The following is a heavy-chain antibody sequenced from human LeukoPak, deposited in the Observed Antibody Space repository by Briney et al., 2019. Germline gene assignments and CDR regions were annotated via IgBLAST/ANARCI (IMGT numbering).Heavy chain of an antibody. Sequence: SETLSLTCTASGGSISSYYWSWIRQPPGKGLEWIGYIYYSGSTNYNPSLKSRVTISVDTSKNQFFLKLNSVTAADTAVYYCARHGYSSGWYNFDYWGQGTLVTVSS. J-gene: IGHJ4*02. CDR2: IYYSGST. V-gene: IGHV4-59*08. CDR1: GGSISSYY. D-gene: IGHD6-19*01. CDR3: ARHGYSSGWYNFDY.